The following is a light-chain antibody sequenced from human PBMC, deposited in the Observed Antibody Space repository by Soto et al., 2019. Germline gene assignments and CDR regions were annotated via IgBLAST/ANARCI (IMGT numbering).Light chain of an antibody. J-gene: IGKJ2*01. CDR3: QQSYRSPYT. CDR1: QSINIY. Sequence: IQMTQSPSSLSASVGDSVTVTCRASQSINIYLNWYQQKPGKAPTLLIYGASSLQSGVPSRFTDGGSRTDFNHTISSLQPEDFATYYCQQSYRSPYTFGQGTKLEIK. V-gene: IGKV1-39*01. CDR2: GAS.